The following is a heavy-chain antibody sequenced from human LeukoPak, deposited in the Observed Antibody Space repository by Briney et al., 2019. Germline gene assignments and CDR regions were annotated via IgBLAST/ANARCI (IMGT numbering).Heavy chain of an antibody. CDR1: GFTFSSYG. D-gene: IGHD5-12*01. V-gene: IGHV3-30*18. J-gene: IGHJ4*02. Sequence: GGSLRLSCAASGFTFSSYGMHWVRQAPGKGLEWVAVISYDGSNKYYADSVKGRFTISRDNSKNTLYLQMNSLRAGDTAVYYCAKDRRWLRLGADYWGQGTLVTVSS. CDR2: ISYDGSNK. CDR3: AKDRRWLRLGADY.